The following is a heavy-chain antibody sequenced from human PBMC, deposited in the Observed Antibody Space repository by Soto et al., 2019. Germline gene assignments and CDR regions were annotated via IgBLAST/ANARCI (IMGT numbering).Heavy chain of an antibody. J-gene: IGHJ6*02. CDR2: IYYSGST. Sequence: SETLSLTCTVSGGSVSSGTYFCRWIRQSPGKGLEWIAYIYYSGSTNYNPSLQRRSTISVDTSKSQVSLTLTYVTAADAAVYYCARSPNYYYYGFDVWGQGTTVTV. CDR1: GGSVSSGTYF. V-gene: IGHV4-61*01. CDR3: ARSPNYYYYGFDV.